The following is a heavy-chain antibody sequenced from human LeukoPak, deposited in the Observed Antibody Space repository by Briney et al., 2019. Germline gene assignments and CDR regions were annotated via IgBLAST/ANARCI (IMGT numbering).Heavy chain of an antibody. CDR2: VNRDGNEK. Sequence: PGGSLRLSCVASGFTFNKYWMIWVRQAPGKGLDWVANVNRDGNEKHYVDSVEGRFAISRDNAKNSLYLQMNSLRNEDTAVYYCVRDDGNRTGSTYYDAFDIWGQGTLVTVSS. CDR1: GFTFNKYW. CDR3: VRDDGNRTGSTYYDAFDI. V-gene: IGHV3-7*03. J-gene: IGHJ3*02. D-gene: IGHD2/OR15-2a*01.